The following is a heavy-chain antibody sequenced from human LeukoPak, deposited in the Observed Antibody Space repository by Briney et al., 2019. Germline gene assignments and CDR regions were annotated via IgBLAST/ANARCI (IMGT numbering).Heavy chain of an antibody. CDR2: IKQDRTKK. CDR3: TRVGYIDEGIAY. V-gene: IGHV3-7*04. J-gene: IGHJ4*02. D-gene: IGHD5-24*01. Sequence: GGSLRLSCVASGFPFSIYWMTWVREAPGKGLEGVANIKQDRTKKSYVDYVKGRFTISRDNAKHSLYLQMNSLRGEDTAIYYCTRVGYIDEGIAYWGQGTLVTVSS. CDR1: GFPFSIYW.